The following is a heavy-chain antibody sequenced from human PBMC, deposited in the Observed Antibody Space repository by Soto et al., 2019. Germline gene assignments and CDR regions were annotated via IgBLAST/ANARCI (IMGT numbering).Heavy chain of an antibody. V-gene: IGHV4-31*03. D-gene: IGHD2-21*02. CDR1: GGPISRGGYY. CDR3: ARLEVTATNWFHP. CDR2: IYYSGTT. J-gene: IGHJ5*02. Sequence: SETLSLTCTVSGGPISRGGYYWSWIRQHPGKGLEWIGNIYYSGTTFYNPSLKSRVTISVDTSKNQFPLNLSSVTAADTAVYYCARLEVTATNWFHPWGQGTLVTVSS.